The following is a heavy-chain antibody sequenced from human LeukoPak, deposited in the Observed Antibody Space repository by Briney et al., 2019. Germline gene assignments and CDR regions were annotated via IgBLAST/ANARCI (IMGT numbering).Heavy chain of an antibody. J-gene: IGHJ6*02. D-gene: IGHD2/OR15-2a*01. V-gene: IGHV4-30-4*01. CDR1: GGSISSGGYY. CDR2: IYYSGST. CDR3: AREAGFLRPEYYYGMDV. Sequence: PSQTLSLTCTVSGGSISSGGYYWSWLRQPPGTGLEWIGYIYYSGSTYYNPSLKSRVTMSVDTSKNQFSLKLSSVTAADTAVYYCAREAGFLRPEYYYGMDVWGQGTTVTVSS.